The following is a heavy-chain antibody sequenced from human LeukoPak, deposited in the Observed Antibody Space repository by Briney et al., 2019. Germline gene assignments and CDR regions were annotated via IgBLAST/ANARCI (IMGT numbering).Heavy chain of an antibody. D-gene: IGHD2-21*01. CDR1: GITFSSYG. J-gene: IGHJ4*02. V-gene: IGHV3-33*01. CDR3: TRDAYCGGDCYRPNFDY. Sequence: GGSLRLSCAVSGITFSSYGMHWVRQAPGKGLEWVAVIWFDGSNKYYADSVEGRFTISRDNSKNTVFLQMNSLRAEDTALYYCTRDAYCGGDCYRPNFDYWGQGTLVTVSS. CDR2: IWFDGSNK.